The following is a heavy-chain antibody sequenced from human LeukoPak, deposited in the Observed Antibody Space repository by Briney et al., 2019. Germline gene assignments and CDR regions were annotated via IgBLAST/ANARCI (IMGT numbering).Heavy chain of an antibody. J-gene: IGHJ6*03. D-gene: IGHD3-16*01. Sequence: ASVKVSCKASGGTFSSYAISWVRQATGQGLEWMGWMNPNSGNTGYAQKFQGRVTITRNTSISTAYMELSSLRSEDTAVYYCARGSRFRRYYMDVWGKGTTVTVSS. CDR2: MNPNSGNT. V-gene: IGHV1-8*03. CDR1: GGTFSSYA. CDR3: ARGSRFRRYYMDV.